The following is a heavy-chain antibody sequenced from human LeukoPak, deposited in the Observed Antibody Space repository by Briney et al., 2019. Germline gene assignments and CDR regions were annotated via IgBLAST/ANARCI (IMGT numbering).Heavy chain of an antibody. V-gene: IGHV1-69*02. J-gene: IGHJ6*03. CDR2: IIPILGIA. CDR3: ARGTSTIFGVATGRDYYYYYMDV. CDR1: AGTFSSNT. Sequence: SVKVSFKASAGTFSSNTISWVRHAPGQGLEWMGRIIPILGIANYAQKCQGRVTITADKSTSTAYMELSNLRSEDTDVYYCARGTSTIFGVATGRDYYYYYMDVWGKGTKVTVSS. D-gene: IGHD3-3*01.